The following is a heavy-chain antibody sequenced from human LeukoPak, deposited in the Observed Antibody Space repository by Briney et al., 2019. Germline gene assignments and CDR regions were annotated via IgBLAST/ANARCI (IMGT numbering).Heavy chain of an antibody. CDR2: IYYSGST. J-gene: IGHJ4*02. V-gene: IGHV4-59*08. D-gene: IGHD1-26*01. Sequence: PSETLSLTCTVSGGSISSYYWSWIRQPPGKGLEWIGYIYYSGSTNYNPSLKSRVTISVDTSKNQFSLKLSSVTAADTAVYYCASHSRYSGSYANFDYWGQGTLVTVSS. CDR1: GGSISSYY. CDR3: ASHSRYSGSYANFDY.